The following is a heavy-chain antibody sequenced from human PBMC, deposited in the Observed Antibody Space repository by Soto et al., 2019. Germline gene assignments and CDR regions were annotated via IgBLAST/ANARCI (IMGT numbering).Heavy chain of an antibody. J-gene: IGHJ6*02. CDR3: ARVVATTGLWYYYYGMDV. V-gene: IGHV4-38-2*01. CDR2: FYHSGST. CDR1: GYSISSGYY. Sequence: PSETLSLTCAVSGYSISSGYYWGWIRQPPGKGLEWIGSFYHSGSTYYNPSLKSRVTISVDTSKNQFSLKLSSVTAADTAVYYCARVVATTGLWYYYYGMDVWGQGTTVTVS. D-gene: IGHD1-1*01.